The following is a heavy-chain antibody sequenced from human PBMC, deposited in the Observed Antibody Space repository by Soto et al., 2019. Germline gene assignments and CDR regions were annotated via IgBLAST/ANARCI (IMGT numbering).Heavy chain of an antibody. Sequence: QVQLVQSGAEVKKPGASVKVSCKASGYTFTSYGISWVRQAPGQGLEWMGWISAYNGNTNYAQKLQGRVTMTTDTSTSTAYMELRSLRSDDTAVYYCARDPLARVAGEYYYYYYGMDVWGQGTTVTVSS. CDR2: ISAYNGNT. CDR1: GYTFTSYG. J-gene: IGHJ6*02. CDR3: ARDPLARVAGEYYYYYYGMDV. V-gene: IGHV1-18*01. D-gene: IGHD6-19*01.